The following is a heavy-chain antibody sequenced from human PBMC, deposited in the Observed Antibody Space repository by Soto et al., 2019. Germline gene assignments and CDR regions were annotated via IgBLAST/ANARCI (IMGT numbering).Heavy chain of an antibody. J-gene: IGHJ3*02. V-gene: IGHV3-23*01. CDR2: LVGSGDPI. CDR1: GFNFTAYA. Sequence: EVQLLESGGGLVQPGGSLRLSCAASGFNFTAYAMSWVRQAPGKGLEWVSGLVGSGDPIFYAASVRGRFTVSRDNSKNKLFLQMRSLRADDTAIYYCAKDAIANNGIWEPFDMWGRGTGVTVSS. D-gene: IGHD2-8*01. CDR3: AKDAIANNGIWEPFDM.